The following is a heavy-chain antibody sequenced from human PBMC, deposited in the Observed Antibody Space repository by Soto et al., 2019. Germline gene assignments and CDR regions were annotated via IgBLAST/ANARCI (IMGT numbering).Heavy chain of an antibody. D-gene: IGHD3-16*02. CDR1: GFTFSNAW. J-gene: IGHJ4*02. V-gene: IGHV3-15*01. CDR3: TTYDSVSGGDRIGWAS. Sequence: EVQLVESGGGLVKPGGSVRLACAASGFTFSNAWMSWVRQAPGKGLEWVARIKSKINGGTTDHAAPVKGRFTISRDDSKNTLYLQMDSLQIEDTAVYYCTTYDSVSGGDRIGWASGGRGALVPVPS. CDR2: IKSKINGGTT.